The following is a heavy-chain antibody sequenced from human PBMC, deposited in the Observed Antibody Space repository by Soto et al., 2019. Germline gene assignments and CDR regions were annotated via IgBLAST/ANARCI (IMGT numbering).Heavy chain of an antibody. CDR1: GFTFSSYG. CDR3: AKSLEYQLLAPHVGGMDV. CDR2: ISYDGSNK. V-gene: IGHV3-30*18. Sequence: GGSLRLSCAASGFTFSSYGMHWVRQAPGKGLEWVAVISYDGSNKYYADSVKGRFTISRDNSKNTLYLQMNSLRAEGTAVYYCAKSLEYQLLAPHVGGMDVWGQGTTVTVSS. J-gene: IGHJ6*02. D-gene: IGHD2-2*01.